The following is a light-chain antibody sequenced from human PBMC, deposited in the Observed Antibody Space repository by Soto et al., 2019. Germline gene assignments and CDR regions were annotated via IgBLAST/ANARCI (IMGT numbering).Light chain of an antibody. CDR2: DAS. V-gene: IGKV3-11*01. CDR3: QQRSNWIT. J-gene: IGKJ5*01. Sequence: SSQSPGTVALSPGERATLSCRASQSVSRYLAWYQQKPGQAPRLLIYDASYRATGIPARFSGSGSGTDFILTISSLEPEDFAIYYCQQRSNWITFGQGTRLKIK. CDR1: QSVSRY.